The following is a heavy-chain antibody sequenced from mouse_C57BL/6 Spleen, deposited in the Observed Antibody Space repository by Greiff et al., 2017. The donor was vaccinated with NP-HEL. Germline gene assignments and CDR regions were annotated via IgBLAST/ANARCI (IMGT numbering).Heavy chain of an antibody. CDR2: IHPNSGST. J-gene: IGHJ2*01. V-gene: IGHV1-64*01. CDR3: ARKNWDRRYFDY. CDR1: GYTFTSYW. Sequence: QVQLQQPGAELVKPGASVKLSCKASGYTFTSYWMHWVKQRPGQGLEWIGMIHPNSGSTNYNEKFKSKATLTVDNSSSTAYMQLSSLTSEDSAVYDCARKNWDRRYFDYWGQGTTLTVSS. D-gene: IGHD4-1*01.